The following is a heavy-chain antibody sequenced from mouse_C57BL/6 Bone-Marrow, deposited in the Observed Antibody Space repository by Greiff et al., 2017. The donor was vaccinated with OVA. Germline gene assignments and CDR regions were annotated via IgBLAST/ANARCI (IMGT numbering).Heavy chain of an antibody. V-gene: IGHV1-26*01. CDR1: GYTFTDYY. J-gene: IGHJ4*01. Sequence: EVQLQQSGPELVKPGASVKISCKASGYTFTDYYMNWVKQSHGKSLEWIGDINPNNGGTSYNQKFKGKATLTVDKSSSTAYMELRSLTSEDSAVYYCARQTFYYDYEGYAMDYWGQGTSVTVSS. D-gene: IGHD2-4*01. CDR2: INPNNGGT. CDR3: ARQTFYYDYEGYAMDY.